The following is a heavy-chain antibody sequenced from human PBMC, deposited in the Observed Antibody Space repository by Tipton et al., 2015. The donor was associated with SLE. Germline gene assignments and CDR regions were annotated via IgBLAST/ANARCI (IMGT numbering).Heavy chain of an antibody. J-gene: IGHJ3*02. V-gene: IGHV4-61*02. CDR1: GGSISSGSYY. CDR3: ARDSAGGGDI. CDR2: IYTSGST. D-gene: IGHD3-10*01. Sequence: TLSLTCTVSGGSISSGSYYWSWIRQPAGKGLEWIGRIYTSGSTNYNPSLKSRVTISVHTSKNQFSLKLSSVTAADTAVYYCARDSAGGGDIWGQGPMVTVSS.